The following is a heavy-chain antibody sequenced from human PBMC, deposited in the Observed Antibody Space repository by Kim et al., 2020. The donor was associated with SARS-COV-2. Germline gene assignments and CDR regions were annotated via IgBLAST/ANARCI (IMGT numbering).Heavy chain of an antibody. D-gene: IGHD3-10*01. Sequence: TYYNPSLKSRVTISVHTSKNQFSLKLSSVTAADTAVYYCAARGHGDYGAYWGQGTLVTVSS. J-gene: IGHJ4*02. V-gene: IGHV4-39*07. CDR2: T. CDR3: AARGHGDYGAY.